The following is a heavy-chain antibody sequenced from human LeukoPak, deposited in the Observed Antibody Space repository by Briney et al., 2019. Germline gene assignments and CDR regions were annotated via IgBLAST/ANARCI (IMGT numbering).Heavy chain of an antibody. Sequence: GGSLRLSCEASGITFSSYVMSWVRQAPGKGPEWVSGISGSGGGTYYADSVKGRFAISRDNSKNTLYLQMNSLRAEDTAVYYCVLEGPRGLAFDIWGQGTKVTVSS. CDR3: VLEGPRGLAFDI. CDR2: ISGSGGGT. CDR1: GITFSSYV. J-gene: IGHJ3*02. V-gene: IGHV3-23*01.